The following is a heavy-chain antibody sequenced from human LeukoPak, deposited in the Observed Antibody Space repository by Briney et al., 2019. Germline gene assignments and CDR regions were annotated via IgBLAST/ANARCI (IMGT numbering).Heavy chain of an antibody. CDR1: GGSISSGSYY. Sequence: PSETLSLTCTVSGGSISSGSYYWSWIRQPAGKGLEWIGRIYTSGSTNSNPAPKLRVTISVDTSKNQFSLKLSSVTAADTAVYYCASEAAAGGFDYWGQGTLVTVSS. CDR3: ASEAAAGGFDY. V-gene: IGHV4-61*02. D-gene: IGHD6-13*01. CDR2: IYTSGST. J-gene: IGHJ4*02.